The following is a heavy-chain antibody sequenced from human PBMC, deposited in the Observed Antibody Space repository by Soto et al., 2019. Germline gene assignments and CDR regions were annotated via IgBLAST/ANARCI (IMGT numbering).Heavy chain of an antibody. CDR3: ASTPMVRGPSDF. J-gene: IGHJ4*02. CDR2: INGDGTTT. D-gene: IGHD3-10*01. V-gene: IGHV3-74*02. CDR1: GFTFSTYW. Sequence: EVRLVESGGGLVQPGGSLRLSCAASGFTFSTYWMHWVRQAPGKGLVWVSRINGDGTTTQYADSVKGRFTISRDNAKNTLYLQMNTLRGDDTAMYYCASTPMVRGPSDFWGQGPLVTVSS.